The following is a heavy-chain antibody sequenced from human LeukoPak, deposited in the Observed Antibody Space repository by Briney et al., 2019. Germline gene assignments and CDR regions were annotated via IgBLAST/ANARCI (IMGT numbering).Heavy chain of an antibody. Sequence: SETLSLTCAVYGGSFSGYYWSWIRQPPGKGLEWIGEINHSGSTNYNPSLKSRVTISVDTSKNQFSLKLSSVTAADTAVYYCASAVTYYYGSGSYGDVWGQGTTVTVSS. V-gene: IGHV4-34*01. CDR2: INHSGST. CDR3: ASAVTYYYGSGSYGDV. D-gene: IGHD3-10*01. J-gene: IGHJ6*02. CDR1: GGSFSGYY.